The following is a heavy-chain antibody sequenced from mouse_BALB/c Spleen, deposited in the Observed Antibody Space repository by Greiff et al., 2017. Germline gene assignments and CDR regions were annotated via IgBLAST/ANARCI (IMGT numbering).Heavy chain of an antibody. Sequence: EVQLQQSGAELVKPGASVKLSCTASGFNIKDTYMHWVKQRPEQGLEWIGRIDPANGNTKYDPKFQGQATITAYTSSNTAYLQLSSLTSEDTAVYYCAPYYYGSSSWFAYWGQGTLVTVSA. CDR2: IDPANGNT. J-gene: IGHJ3*01. V-gene: IGHV14-3*02. CDR1: GFNIKDTY. D-gene: IGHD1-1*01. CDR3: APYYYGSSSWFAY.